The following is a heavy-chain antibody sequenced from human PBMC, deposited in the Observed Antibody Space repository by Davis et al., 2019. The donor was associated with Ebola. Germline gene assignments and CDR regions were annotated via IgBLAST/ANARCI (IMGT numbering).Heavy chain of an antibody. J-gene: IGHJ4*02. V-gene: IGHV3-48*03. Sequence: GGSLRLSCAASGFTFSSYEMNWVRQAPGKGLEWVSYISSSGSTIYYADSVKGRFTISRDNAKNSLYLQMNSLRAEDTAVYYCARDWGFVGVGAPDYWGQGTLVTVSS. D-gene: IGHD1-26*01. CDR2: ISSSGSTI. CDR3: ARDWGFVGVGAPDY. CDR1: GFTFSSYE.